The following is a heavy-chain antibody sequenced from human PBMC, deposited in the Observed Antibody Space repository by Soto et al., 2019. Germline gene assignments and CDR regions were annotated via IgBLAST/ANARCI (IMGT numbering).Heavy chain of an antibody. D-gene: IGHD3-3*01. CDR3: ARDKGDFPFGP. CDR1: GYSFDNNG. CDR2: ISGDTGHT. V-gene: IGHV1-18*01. Sequence: QVLLVQSGAEVKKPGASLNISCKGSGYSFDNNGISWVRQAPGQGLEWMGWISGDTGHTNYAQKFQGRLSVTTVTSTRTANMTLRRLTSDHTAMYYCARDKGDFPFGPWGQGSLVTVSS. J-gene: IGHJ5*02.